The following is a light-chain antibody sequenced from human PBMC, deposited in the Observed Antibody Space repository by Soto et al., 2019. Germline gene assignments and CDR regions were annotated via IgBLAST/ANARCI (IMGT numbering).Light chain of an antibody. CDR1: QSLSTSY. CDR2: GTS. J-gene: IGKJ5*01. CDR3: QQYNNWPPIT. V-gene: IGKV3-20*01. Sequence: DIVLTHSPGTLALSPWEGATLSCSASQSLSTSYLAWYQQKPGQAPRLLTYGTSSRASGIPDRFSGSGSGTEFTLTISSLQSEDFAVYFCQQYNNWPPITFGQGTRLEIK.